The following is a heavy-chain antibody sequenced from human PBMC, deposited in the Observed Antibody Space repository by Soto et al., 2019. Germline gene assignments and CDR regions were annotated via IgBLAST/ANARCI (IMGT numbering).Heavy chain of an antibody. CDR3: AGPVGDSSGYYPTVFDY. Sequence: SVKVSCKASGGTFSSYAISWVRQAPGQGFEWMGGIIPIFGTANYAQKFQGRVTITADESTSTAYMELSSLRSEDTAVYYCAGPVGDSSGYYPTVFDYWGQGTLVTVSS. J-gene: IGHJ4*02. D-gene: IGHD3-22*01. CDR1: GGTFSSYA. CDR2: IIPIFGTA. V-gene: IGHV1-69*13.